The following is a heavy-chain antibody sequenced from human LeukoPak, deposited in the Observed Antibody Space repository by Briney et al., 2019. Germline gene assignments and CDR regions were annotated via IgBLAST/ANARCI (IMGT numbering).Heavy chain of an antibody. CDR1: GASVSGKF. V-gene: IGHV4-59*02. CDR2: IYYSGST. CDR3: VGGGDWLPEY. J-gene: IGHJ4*01. D-gene: IGHD3/OR15-3a*01. Sequence: SETLSLTCTVSGASVSGKFWSWIRHSPGNGLEWIGLIYYSGSTKFNPSLKSRVAMSVDTSNNQFSLSLNSVTTTGTAVYFCVGGGDWLPEYWGHGTQVIVSS.